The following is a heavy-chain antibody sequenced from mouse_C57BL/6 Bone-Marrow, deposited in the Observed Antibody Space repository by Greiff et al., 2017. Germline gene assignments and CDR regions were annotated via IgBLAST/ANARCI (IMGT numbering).Heavy chain of an antibody. CDR1: GFTFSSYG. CDR2: ISSGGSYT. D-gene: IGHD1-1*01. V-gene: IGHV5-6*01. J-gene: IGHJ4*01. Sequence: EVQVVESGGDLVKPGGSLKLSCAASGFTFSSYGMSWVRQTPDKRLEWVATISSGGSYTYYPDSVKGRFTISRDNAKNTLYLQMSSLKSEDTAMYYCANYYGSSKYYYAMDYWGQGTSVTVSS. CDR3: ANYYGSSKYYYAMDY.